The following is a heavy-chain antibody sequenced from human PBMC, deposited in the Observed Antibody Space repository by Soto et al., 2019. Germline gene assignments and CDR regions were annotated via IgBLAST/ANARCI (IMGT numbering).Heavy chain of an antibody. CDR2: ISWNSGNL. CDR3: AKGASTTVFAFNDY. D-gene: IGHD4-17*01. Sequence: EVQLVESGGGLVQPGRSLRLSCAASGFTFDDYAMHWVRQGPGKGLEWVSSISWNSGNLGYADSVKGRFTISRDNAMNSLYLQMNSLRGEDTALYYCAKGASTTVFAFNDYWGQGTLVTVSS. V-gene: IGHV3-9*01. CDR1: GFTFDDYA. J-gene: IGHJ4*02.